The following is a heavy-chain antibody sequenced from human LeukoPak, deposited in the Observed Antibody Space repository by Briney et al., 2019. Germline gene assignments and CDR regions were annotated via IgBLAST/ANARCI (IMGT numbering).Heavy chain of an antibody. V-gene: IGHV3-30-3*01. CDR1: GFIFSNYA. Sequence: QPGRSLRLSCAASGFIFSNYAMHWVRQAPGKGLEWVAVISYDGSNKYYADSVKGRFTISRDNSKNTLFLQMNSLRAEDTAVYYCARGTTIEWELLYYFDYWGQGTLVTVSS. D-gene: IGHD1-26*01. CDR2: ISYDGSNK. J-gene: IGHJ4*02. CDR3: ARGTTIEWELLYYFDY.